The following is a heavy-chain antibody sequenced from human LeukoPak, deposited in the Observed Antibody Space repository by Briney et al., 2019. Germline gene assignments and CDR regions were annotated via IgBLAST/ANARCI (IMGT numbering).Heavy chain of an antibody. D-gene: IGHD3-10*01. CDR1: GFTVSSNY. J-gene: IGHJ6*02. V-gene: IGHV3-66*01. CDR3: ARGGIDYYGSGSHIGENYYYGMDV. Sequence: GGSLRLSCAASGFTVSSNYMSWVRQAPGKGLEWVSVIYSGGSTYYADSVKGRFTISRDSSKNTLYLQMNSLRAEDTAVYYCARGGIDYYGSGSHIGENYYYGMDVWGQGTTVTVSS. CDR2: IYSGGST.